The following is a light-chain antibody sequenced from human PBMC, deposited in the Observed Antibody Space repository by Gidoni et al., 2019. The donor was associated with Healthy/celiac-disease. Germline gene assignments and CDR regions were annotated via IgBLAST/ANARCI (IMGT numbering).Light chain of an antibody. CDR1: QSVSSSY. J-gene: IGKJ1*01. CDR3: QQYGSSPRT. Sequence: EIVLTQYPGTLSLSPGERATLSCRASQSVSSSYLAWYQQKPGQAPRLLIYGASSRATGIPARFSGSGSGTDFTLTISRLEPEDFAVYYCQQYGSSPRTFGQGTKVEIK. CDR2: GAS. V-gene: IGKV3-20*01.